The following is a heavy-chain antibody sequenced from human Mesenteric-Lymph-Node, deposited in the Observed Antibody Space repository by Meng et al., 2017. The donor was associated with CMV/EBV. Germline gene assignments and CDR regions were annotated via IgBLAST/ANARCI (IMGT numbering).Heavy chain of an antibody. CDR2: ISSSGSTI. V-gene: IGHV3-11*01. D-gene: IGHD4-17*01. Sequence: GGSLRLSCAASGFTFSGYYMSWIRQAPGKGLEWVSYISSSGSTIYYADSVKGRFTISRGNAKNSLYLQMNSLRAEDTAVYYCARGQDDGDPTGVYWGQGTLVTVSS. CDR3: ARGQDDGDPTGVY. J-gene: IGHJ4*02. CDR1: GFTFSGYY.